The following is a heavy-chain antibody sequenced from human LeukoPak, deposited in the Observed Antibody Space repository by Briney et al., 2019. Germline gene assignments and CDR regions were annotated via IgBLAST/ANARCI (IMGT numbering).Heavy chain of an antibody. CDR3: ARELLVATITWFDP. CDR1: GGSISSYY. D-gene: IGHD5-12*01. CDR2: IYTSGST. Sequence: PSETLSLTCTVSGGSISSYYWSWIRQPAGKGLEWIGRIYTSGSTNYNPSLKSRVTMSVDTSKNQFSLKLSSVTAADTAVYYCARELLVATITWFDPWGQGTLVTVSS. V-gene: IGHV4-4*07. J-gene: IGHJ5*02.